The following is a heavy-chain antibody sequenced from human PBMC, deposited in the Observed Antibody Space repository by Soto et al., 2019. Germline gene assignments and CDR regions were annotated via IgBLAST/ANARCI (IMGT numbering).Heavy chain of an antibody. Sequence: SETLSLTCTVSGGSISSRDSYWGWIRQPPGKGLEWIGSFHYSGSTYYNPSLKSRVTISVDTSKNQLSLRVTSVTAADTAVYYCARGFGRSNFDYWGQGPLVTVSS. V-gene: IGHV4-39*01. CDR1: GGSISSRDSY. J-gene: IGHJ4*02. CDR2: FHYSGST. CDR3: ARGFGRSNFDY. D-gene: IGHD3-16*01.